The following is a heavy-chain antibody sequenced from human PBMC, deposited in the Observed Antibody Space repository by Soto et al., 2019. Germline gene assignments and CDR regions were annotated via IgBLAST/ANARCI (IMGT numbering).Heavy chain of an antibody. CDR1: GFAFRSYN. D-gene: IGHD2-15*01. V-gene: IGHV3-21*01. Sequence: EVQLVESGGGLVKPGGSLTLSCAASGFAFRSYNMNWVRQAPGKGVEWVASISSGSSNIYYADSVKGRFTISRDNAKNPLFLQMDSLRAVDSAVYYCASATVVAATFDFWGQGTLVTVSS. J-gene: IGHJ4*02. CDR2: ISSGSSNI. CDR3: ASATVVAATFDF.